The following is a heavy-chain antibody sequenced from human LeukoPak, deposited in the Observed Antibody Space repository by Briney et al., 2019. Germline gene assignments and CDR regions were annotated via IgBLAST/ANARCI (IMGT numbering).Heavy chain of an antibody. CDR1: GYTFTSYG. Sequence: ASVKVSCKASGYTFTSYGISWVRQAPGQGLEWMGWISAYNGNTNYAQKLQGRVTMTTDTSTSTAYMELRSLRSDDAAVYYCARDPPRYYDILTGYFNYFDYWGQRTLVTVSS. D-gene: IGHD3-9*01. J-gene: IGHJ4*02. CDR3: ARDPPRYYDILTGYFNYFDY. CDR2: ISAYNGNT. V-gene: IGHV1-18*01.